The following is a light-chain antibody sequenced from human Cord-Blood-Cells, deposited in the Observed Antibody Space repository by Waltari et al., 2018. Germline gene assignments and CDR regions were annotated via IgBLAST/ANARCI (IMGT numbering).Light chain of an antibody. J-gene: IGKJ2*03. CDR2: AAS. V-gene: IGKV1-39*01. Sequence: DIQMTQSPSSLSASVGDRVTITCRASQSISSYLNWYQQKPGKAPKLLIYAASSLQSGVPSMFSGSGSGTDFTRTISSLQPEDFATYYCQQSYSTPPSFGQGTKLEIK. CDR3: QQSYSTPPS. CDR1: QSISSY.